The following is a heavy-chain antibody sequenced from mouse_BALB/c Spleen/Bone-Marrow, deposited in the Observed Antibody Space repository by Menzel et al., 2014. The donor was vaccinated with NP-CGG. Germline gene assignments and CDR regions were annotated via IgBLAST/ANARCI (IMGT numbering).Heavy chain of an antibody. D-gene: IGHD2-14*01. CDR3: ARGYGYDAGFAWFVY. CDR2: INPSNGRT. Sequence: VQLQQSGAELVKPGASVKLSCKASGYTFTSYWMHWVKQRPGQGLEWIGEINPSNGRTNYNEKFKSKVTVTVDKSSSRSYMQHSSLTAEDSAVYYCARGYGYDAGFAWFVYWGQGTLVTVSA. J-gene: IGHJ3*01. CDR1: GYTFTSYW. V-gene: IGHV1S81*02.